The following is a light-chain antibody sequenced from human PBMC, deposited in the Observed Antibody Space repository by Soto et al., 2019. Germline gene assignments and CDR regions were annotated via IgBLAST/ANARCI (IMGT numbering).Light chain of an antibody. CDR3: HLANYVRLS. V-gene: IGKV1-12*01. CDR1: QGISSW. J-gene: IGKJ4*01. Sequence: DIQMTQSPSSVSASVGDRVTITCRASQGISSWLAWYQQKPGKAPNLLIYAASSLHSGVPSRFSGSGSGTDFTFTISGRESEEFGVYTCHLANYVRLSSGGGTKVDIK. CDR2: AAS.